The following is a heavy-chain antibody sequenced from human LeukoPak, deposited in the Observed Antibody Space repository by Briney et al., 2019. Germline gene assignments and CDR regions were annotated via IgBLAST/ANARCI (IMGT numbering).Heavy chain of an antibody. V-gene: IGHV4-4*07. CDR2: IYDSGNT. Sequence: KPSETLSLTCTVSGGSISSHSWTWIRQLAGKGLEWIGRIYDSGNTNYNPSLKSRVTMSVDTSKNQFSLRLRSVTAADTAVYYCARARCSSTSCYWSWFDPWGQGTLVTVSS. CDR3: ARARCSSTSCYWSWFDP. CDR1: GGSISSHS. D-gene: IGHD2-2*01. J-gene: IGHJ5*02.